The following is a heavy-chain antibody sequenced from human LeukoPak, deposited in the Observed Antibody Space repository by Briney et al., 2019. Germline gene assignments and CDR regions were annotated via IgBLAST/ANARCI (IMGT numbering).Heavy chain of an antibody. Sequence: ASVKVSCKASGYTFTSHTIHWVRQAPGQRLEWMSWIDTSNGYIRYSPEFQGRVTMTRNTSISTAYMELSSLRFEDTAMYYCARADYDFVWGSYRLPDPWGQGTLVTVSS. D-gene: IGHD3-16*02. CDR1: GYTFTSHT. CDR3: ARADYDFVWGSYRLPDP. J-gene: IGHJ5*02. V-gene: IGHV1-3*03. CDR2: IDTSNGYI.